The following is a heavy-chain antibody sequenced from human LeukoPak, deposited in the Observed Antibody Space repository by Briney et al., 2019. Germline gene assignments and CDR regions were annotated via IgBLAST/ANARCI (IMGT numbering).Heavy chain of an antibody. J-gene: IGHJ4*02. V-gene: IGHV3-33*01. CDR2: VSYDGSDI. Sequence: GRSLRLSCATAGFTFSSYAMHWVRQAPGKGLEWVAFVSYDGSDIYYGDSVKGRSTISRDNSKNTLYLQMNSLRAEDTAVYYCARDDGGFYLDYWGQGTLVTVSS. D-gene: IGHD2-15*01. CDR1: GFTFSSYA. CDR3: ARDDGGFYLDY.